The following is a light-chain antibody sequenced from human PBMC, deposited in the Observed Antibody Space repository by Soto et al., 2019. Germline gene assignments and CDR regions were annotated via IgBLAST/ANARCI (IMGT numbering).Light chain of an antibody. Sequence: QPVLTQPPSVSGAPGQRVTISCTGSSSNIGAGYDVHWYRQLPGTAPKLLMHGTTNRPSGVPDRFSGSKSGSSAFLAITGLQAEDEADYYCQAYDTNLSGVVLGGGTQLTVL. J-gene: IGLJ7*01. CDR2: GTT. V-gene: IGLV1-40*01. CDR1: SSNIGAGYD. CDR3: QAYDTNLSGVV.